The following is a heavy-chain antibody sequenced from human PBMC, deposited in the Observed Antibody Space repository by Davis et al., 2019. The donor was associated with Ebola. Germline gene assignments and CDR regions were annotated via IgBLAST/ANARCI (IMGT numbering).Heavy chain of an antibody. Sequence: SETLSLTCTVSGGSISSYYWSWIRQAPGKGLEWIGEIDHSGSTNYNPSLKSRVTISVDTSKNQFSLKLSSVTAADTAVYYCASYSSSSGVDYWGQGTLVTVSS. CDR3: ASYSSSSGVDY. CDR2: IDHSGST. D-gene: IGHD6-6*01. CDR1: GGSISSYY. V-gene: IGHV4-59*01. J-gene: IGHJ4*02.